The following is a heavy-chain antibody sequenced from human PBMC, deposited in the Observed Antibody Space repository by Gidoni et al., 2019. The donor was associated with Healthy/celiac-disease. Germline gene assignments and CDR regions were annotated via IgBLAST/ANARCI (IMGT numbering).Heavy chain of an antibody. J-gene: IGHJ3*02. D-gene: IGHD3-10*01. CDR3: AKGSLWFGELSNAFDI. V-gene: IGHV3-30*18. CDR2: ISYDGSNK. Sequence: QVQLVESGGGVVQPGRSLRLSCEASGFTFSSYGMHWVRQAPGKGLECVAVISYDGSNKYYADSVKGRFTISRDNSKNTLYLQMNSLRAEDTAVYYCAKGSLWFGELSNAFDIWGQGTMVTVSS. CDR1: GFTFSSYG.